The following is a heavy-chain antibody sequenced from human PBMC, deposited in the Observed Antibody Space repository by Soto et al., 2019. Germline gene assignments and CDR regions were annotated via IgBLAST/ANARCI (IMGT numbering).Heavy chain of an antibody. CDR1: GYSFPNYW. V-gene: IGHV5-10-1*01. D-gene: IGHD5-12*01. J-gene: IGHJ6*02. CDR2: IDPSDSYT. Sequence: GESLKISCKASGYSFPNYWIAWVRQMPGKGLEWMGRIDPSDSYTNYSPSFQGHVTISADKSISTAYLQWSSLKASDTAMYYCARLAMATRRGYYGMDVWGQGTTVTVSS. CDR3: ARLAMATRRGYYGMDV.